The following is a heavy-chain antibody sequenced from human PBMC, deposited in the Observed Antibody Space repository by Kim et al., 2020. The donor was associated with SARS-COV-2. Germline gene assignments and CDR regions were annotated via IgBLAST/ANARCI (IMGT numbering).Heavy chain of an antibody. V-gene: IGHV4-38-2*02. CDR3: AREKGKRSYSSYYYYYGMDV. Sequence: SETLSLTCTVSGSSISSGYYWGWIRQPPGKGLEWIGSIYHSGSTYYNPSLKSRVTISVDTSKNQFSLKLSSVTAADTAVYYCAREKGKRSYSSYYYYYGMDVWGQGTTVTVSS. CDR1: GSSISSGYY. D-gene: IGHD1-26*01. J-gene: IGHJ6*02. CDR2: IYHSGST.